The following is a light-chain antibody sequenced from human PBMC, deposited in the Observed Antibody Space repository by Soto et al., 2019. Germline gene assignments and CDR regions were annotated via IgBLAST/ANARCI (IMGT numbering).Light chain of an antibody. CDR1: QSISTW. CDR2: KAS. J-gene: IGKJ2*01. V-gene: IGKV1-5*03. CDR3: QQYNSYPYT. Sequence: DIQMTQSPSTLSTSVGGRVTITCRASQSISTWLAWYQQKPGKAPNLLIYKASTLESGVPSRFSGSGSETEFTLTISSLQPDDFASYYCQQYNSYPYTFGQGTKLEI.